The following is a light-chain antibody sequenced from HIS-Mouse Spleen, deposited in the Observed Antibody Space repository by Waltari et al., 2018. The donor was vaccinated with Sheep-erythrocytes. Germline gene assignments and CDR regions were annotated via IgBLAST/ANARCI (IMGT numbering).Light chain of an antibody. J-gene: IGKJ3*01. CDR3: QQSYSTPQFT. Sequence: DTQMTQSPSSPSAYVGHRHTITCRASQRISSYLNWYQQKPGKAPKLLIYAASSLQSGVPSRFSGSGSGTDFTLTISSLQPEDFATYYCQQSYSTPQFTFGPGTKVDI. CDR2: AAS. CDR1: QRISSY. V-gene: IGKV1-39*01.